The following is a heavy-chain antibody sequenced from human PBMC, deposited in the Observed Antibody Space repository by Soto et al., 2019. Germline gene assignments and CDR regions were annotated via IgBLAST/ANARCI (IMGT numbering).Heavy chain of an antibody. V-gene: IGHV3-72*01. CDR3: GRGGYRHYSAYYYYALDV. D-gene: IGHD4-4*01. J-gene: IGHJ6*02. CDR2: TRDKPNSYTT. CDR1: GFTLSDYY. Sequence: GGSLRLSCVASGFTLSDYYVDWVRQAPGKGLEWVGRTRDKPNSYTTEYAASVEGRFTISRDASKNSLYLQLNSLNTEDTAVYYCGRGGYRHYSAYYYYALDVRGQGTTVTVSS.